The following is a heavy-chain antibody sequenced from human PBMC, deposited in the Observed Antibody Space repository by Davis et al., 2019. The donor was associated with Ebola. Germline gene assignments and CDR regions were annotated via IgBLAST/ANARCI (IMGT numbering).Heavy chain of an antibody. J-gene: IGHJ4*02. CDR3: ARARGRYCSGGSCSHFDY. CDR2: IYYSGST. CDR1: GGSISSYY. Sequence: PSETLSLTCTVSGGSISSYYWSWIRQPPGKGLEWIGYIYYSGSTNYNPSLKSRVTISVDTSKNQFSLKLSSVTAADTAVYYCARARGRYCSGGSCSHFDYWGQGTLVTVSS. V-gene: IGHV4-59*12. D-gene: IGHD2-15*01.